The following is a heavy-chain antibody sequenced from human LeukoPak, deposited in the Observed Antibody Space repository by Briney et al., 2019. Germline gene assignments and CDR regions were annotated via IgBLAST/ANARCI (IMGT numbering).Heavy chain of an antibody. CDR2: IYHSGST. V-gene: IGHV4-4*02. CDR1: GGYISSSNW. Sequence: SETLSLTCAVSGGYISSSNWWSWVRQPPGKGLDWIGEIYHSGSTNYNPSLKSRVTISVDKSKNQFSLKLSSVTAADTAVYYCARDFLQQLDGGWFDPWGQGTLVTVSS. CDR3: ARDFLQQLDGGWFDP. J-gene: IGHJ5*02. D-gene: IGHD6-13*01.